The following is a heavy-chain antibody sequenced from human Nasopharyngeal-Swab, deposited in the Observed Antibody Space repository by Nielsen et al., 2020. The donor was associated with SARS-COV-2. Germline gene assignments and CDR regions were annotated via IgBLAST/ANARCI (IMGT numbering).Heavy chain of an antibody. J-gene: IGHJ5*02. CDR3: ARDHSAEGSNNWFDP. D-gene: IGHD3-10*01. CDR1: RYSFIRYG. V-gene: IGHV1-18*01. CDR2: IRIYSGNT. Sequence: ASVPVSFQASRYSFIRYGFSWVRQAPGQEVEWMGCIRIYSGNTQYAQKFQGRVTLTTDTSTSTAYMELRNLRSDDTAVYYCARDHSAEGSNNWFDPWGQGTLVTVSS.